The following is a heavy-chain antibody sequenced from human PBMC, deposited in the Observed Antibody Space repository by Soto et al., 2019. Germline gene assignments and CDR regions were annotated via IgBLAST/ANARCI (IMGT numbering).Heavy chain of an antibody. J-gene: IGHJ5*02. CDR3: ARVDHYPLVPAANWFDP. D-gene: IGHD2-2*01. CDR1: GGSISSYY. V-gene: IGHV4-59*01. Sequence: SETLSLTCTVSGGSISSYYWSWIRQPPGKGLEWIGDIYYSGSTNYNPSLKSRVTISVDTSKNQFSLKLSSVTAADTAAYYCARVDHYPLVPAANWFDPWGQGTLVTVSS. CDR2: IYYSGST.